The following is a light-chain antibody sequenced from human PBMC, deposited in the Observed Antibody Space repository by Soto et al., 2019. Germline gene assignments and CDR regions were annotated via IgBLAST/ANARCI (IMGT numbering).Light chain of an antibody. CDR2: LNNDGSH. CDR1: SGHNSYA. Sequence: QPVLTQSPSASASLGASVKLTCTLSSGHNSYAIAWHQQQPQKGPRYLMKLNNDGSHSKGDGIPDRFSGSSSGAERYLTISSLQSEDEADYYSQTWGAGIHVVFGGGTKLTVL. V-gene: IGLV4-69*01. CDR3: QTWGAGIHVV. J-gene: IGLJ2*01.